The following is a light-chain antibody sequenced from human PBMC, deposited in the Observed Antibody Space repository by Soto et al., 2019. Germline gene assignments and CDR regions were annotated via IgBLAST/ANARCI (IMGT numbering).Light chain of an antibody. CDR3: QQHGSSPWM. CDR2: GIS. Sequence: EIVLTQSPGTLSLSPGEGATLSCWASQSVRSGSLAWYRQKPGQAPRLLIYGISSRATDIPDRFSGSGSGTDFTLTISRLEPEDVAVYYCQQHGSSPWMFGQGTKVDIK. V-gene: IGKV3-20*01. J-gene: IGKJ1*01. CDR1: QSVRSGS.